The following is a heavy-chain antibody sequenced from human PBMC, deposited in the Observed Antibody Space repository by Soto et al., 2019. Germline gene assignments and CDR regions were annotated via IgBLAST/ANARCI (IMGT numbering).Heavy chain of an antibody. CDR1: GYTFTSYG. Sequence: ASVKVSCKASGYTFTSYGISWARQAPGQGLEWMGWISAYNGNTNYAQKLQGRVTMTTDTSTSTDYMELRSLRSDDTAVYYCARPPRIIADYFDYWGQGTLVTVSS. J-gene: IGHJ4*02. D-gene: IGHD3-10*01. CDR3: ARPPRIIADYFDY. V-gene: IGHV1-18*04. CDR2: ISAYNGNT.